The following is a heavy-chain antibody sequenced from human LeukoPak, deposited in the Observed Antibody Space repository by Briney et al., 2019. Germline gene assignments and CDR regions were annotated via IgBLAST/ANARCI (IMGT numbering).Heavy chain of an antibody. CDR2: ITFSSTYI. V-gene: IGHV3-21*01. Sequence: PGGSLRLSCAASGFIFSDYVMNWVRQAPGKGLEWVSSITFSSTYIFYADSVMGRFTISRDNTKNSLYLQMNSLRAEDTAVYYCARSYGTGRYESFGYWGQGTLVTVSS. J-gene: IGHJ4*02. CDR1: GFIFSDYV. CDR3: ARSYGTGRYESFGY. D-gene: IGHD2-8*02.